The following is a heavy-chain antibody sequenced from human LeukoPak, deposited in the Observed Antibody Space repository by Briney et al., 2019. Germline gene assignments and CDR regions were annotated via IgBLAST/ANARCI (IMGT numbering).Heavy chain of an antibody. J-gene: IGHJ4*02. CDR1: GFTFSSYW. Sequence: GRSLRLSCAASGFTFSSYWMSWVRQAPGKGLEWVANIKQDGSEKYYVDSVKGRFTISRDNAKNSLYLQMNSLRAEDTAVYYCARDRRITIFGVVYSGDYWGQGTLVTVSS. D-gene: IGHD3-3*01. CDR3: ARDRRITIFGVVYSGDY. V-gene: IGHV3-7*01. CDR2: IKQDGSEK.